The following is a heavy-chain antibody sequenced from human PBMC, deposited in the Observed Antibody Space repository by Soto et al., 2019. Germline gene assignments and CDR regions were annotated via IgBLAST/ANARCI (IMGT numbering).Heavy chain of an antibody. J-gene: IGHJ6*02. V-gene: IGHV1-2*04. CDR3: ARAVEAVCTSCYTRDPYYGMDV. CDR1: GYTFTGYY. CDR2: INPNSGGT. D-gene: IGHD2-2*02. Sequence: GASVKVSCKASGYTFTGYYMHWVRQAPGQGLEWMGWINPNSGGTNYAQKFQGWVTMTRDTSISTAYMELSRLRSDDTAVYYCARAVEAVCTSCYTRDPYYGMDVWGQGTTVTVSS.